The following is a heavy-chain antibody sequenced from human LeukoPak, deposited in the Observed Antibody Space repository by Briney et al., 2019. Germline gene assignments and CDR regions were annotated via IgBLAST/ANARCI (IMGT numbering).Heavy chain of an antibody. CDR1: GFAFSSYG. D-gene: IGHD3-10*01. CDR2: IYSGGST. V-gene: IGHV3-53*01. CDR3: AREGTYGSGLGP. J-gene: IGHJ5*02. Sequence: GGSLRLSCAASGFAFSSYGMSWVRQAPGKGLEWVSVIYSGGSTYYADSVKGRFTISRDNSKNTVYLQMNSLRAEDTAVYYCAREGTYGSGLGPWGQGTLVTVSS.